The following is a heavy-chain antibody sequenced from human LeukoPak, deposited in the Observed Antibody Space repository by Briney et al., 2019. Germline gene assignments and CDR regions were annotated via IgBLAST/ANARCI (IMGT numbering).Heavy chain of an antibody. V-gene: IGHV4-61*01. D-gene: IGHD1-1*01. CDR1: GDSVSSSNYY. Sequence: PSETLSLTCAVSGDSVSSSNYYWSWIRQPPGKGLEWIGYIYYGGNTNYNPSLQSRVTISVDTSKSQFSLKLSSVTAADTAVYSCARPTRRIGTYFDYWGQGPLVTVSS. CDR2: IYYGGNT. CDR3: ARPTRRIGTYFDY. J-gene: IGHJ4*02.